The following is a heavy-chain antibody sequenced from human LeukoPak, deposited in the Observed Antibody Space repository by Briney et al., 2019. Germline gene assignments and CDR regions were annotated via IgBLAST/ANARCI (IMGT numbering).Heavy chain of an antibody. CDR3: GRRLFIDGWYKT. Sequence: SETLSLTCAVYGGPFSAYWSWIRQPPGKGLEWIGEINQSGSTNYNPSLKSRVIISGDTSKNEVSLKLTSVTAADTAVYFCGRRLFIDGWYKTWGHGTLVSVST. V-gene: IGHV4-34*01. D-gene: IGHD6-19*01. CDR1: GGPFSAY. J-gene: IGHJ5*01. CDR2: INQSGST.